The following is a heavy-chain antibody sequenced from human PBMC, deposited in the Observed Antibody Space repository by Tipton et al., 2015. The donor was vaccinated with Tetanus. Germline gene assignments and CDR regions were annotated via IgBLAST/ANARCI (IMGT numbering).Heavy chain of an antibody. CDR1: GGSLRSSDYY. D-gene: IGHD5/OR15-5a*01. J-gene: IGHJ4*02. Sequence: TLSLTCIVSGGSLRSSDYYGAWVRQSPVKGLEWIGSASYSGRTYYNPSLKSRVTMSVDTSKKDFSVRLTSVTAADTAVYYCARLREIVSRSGWAFDYWGQGILVTVSS. CDR3: ARLREIVSRSGWAFDY. V-gene: IGHV4-39*02. CDR2: ASYSGRT.